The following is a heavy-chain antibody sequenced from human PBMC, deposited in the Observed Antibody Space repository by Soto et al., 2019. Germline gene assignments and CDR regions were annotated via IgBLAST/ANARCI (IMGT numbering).Heavy chain of an antibody. CDR3: ARRLGSGDAFDI. J-gene: IGHJ3*02. CDR1: GGSFSGYY. V-gene: IGHV4-34*01. CDR2: INHSGST. Sequence: SETLSLTCAVYGGSFSGYYWSWIRQPPGKGLEWIGEINHSGSTNYNPSLKSRVTISVDTSKNQFSLKMCSVTAADTAVYYCARRLGSGDAFDIWGQGTMVTVSS. D-gene: IGHD3-10*01.